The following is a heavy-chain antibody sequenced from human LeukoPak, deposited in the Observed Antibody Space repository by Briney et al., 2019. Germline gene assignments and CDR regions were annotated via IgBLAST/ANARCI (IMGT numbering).Heavy chain of an antibody. CDR1: GYTFTGYY. Sequence: ASVKVSCKASGYTFTGYYMHWVRQAPGQGLEWMGWINPNSGGTNYAQKFQGRVTMTRDTSISTAYMELSRLRSDDTAVYYCARDIPSYDFWSGYSNEGVDYWGQGTLVTVSS. V-gene: IGHV1-2*02. CDR2: INPNSGGT. D-gene: IGHD3-3*01. CDR3: ARDIPSYDFWSGYSNEGVDY. J-gene: IGHJ4*02.